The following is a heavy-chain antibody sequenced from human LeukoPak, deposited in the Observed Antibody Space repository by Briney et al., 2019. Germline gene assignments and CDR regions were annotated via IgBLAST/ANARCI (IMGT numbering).Heavy chain of an antibody. V-gene: IGHV3-21*06. Sequence: GGSLRLSCAGSGFTFSSYHMNWVCQAPGRGLEWVSSITTTSSSIYYADSVKGRFTISRDNAKNSLYLQMNSLRAEDTAVYYCARVHSGSPHWGQGTLVTVSS. CDR1: GFTFSSYH. J-gene: IGHJ4*02. D-gene: IGHD1-26*01. CDR3: ARVHSGSPH. CDR2: ITTTSSSI.